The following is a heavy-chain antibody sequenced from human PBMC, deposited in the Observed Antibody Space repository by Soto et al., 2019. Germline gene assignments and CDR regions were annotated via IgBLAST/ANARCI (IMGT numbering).Heavy chain of an antibody. CDR3: PSADSSGYFVY. D-gene: IGHD3-22*01. CDR2: IYYSGST. V-gene: IGHV4-31*03. Sequence: SETLSLTCTVSGGSISSGGYYWSWIRQHPGKGLEWIGYIYYSGSTYYNPSLKSRVTISVDTSKNQFSLKLSSVTAADTAVYYCPSADSSGYFVYWGQGTLGTLSS. J-gene: IGHJ4*02. CDR1: GGSISSGGYY.